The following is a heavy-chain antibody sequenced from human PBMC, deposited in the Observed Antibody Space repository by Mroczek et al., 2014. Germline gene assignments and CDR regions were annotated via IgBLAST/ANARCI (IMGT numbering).Heavy chain of an antibody. V-gene: IGHV3-30-3*01. J-gene: IGHJ4*02. Sequence: ESGGGVVQPGRSLRLSCAASGFTFSSYAMHWVRQAPGKGLEWVAVISYDGSNKYYADSVKGRFTISRDNSKNTLYLQMNSLRAEDTAVYYCARDRGYYYDSSGYSMWGQGTLVTVSS. D-gene: IGHD3-22*01. CDR3: ARDRGYYYDSSGYSM. CDR1: GFTFSSYA. CDR2: ISYDGSNK.